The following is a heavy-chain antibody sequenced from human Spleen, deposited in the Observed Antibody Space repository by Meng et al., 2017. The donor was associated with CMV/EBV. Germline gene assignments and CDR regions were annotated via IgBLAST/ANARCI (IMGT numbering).Heavy chain of an antibody. J-gene: IGHJ4*02. V-gene: IGHV3-23*01. CDR1: GFTFSSYA. Sequence: GGSLRLSCVASGFTFSSYAMSWVRQAPGKGLEWVSAISGSGGSTYYADSVKGRFTISRDNSKNTLYLQMNSLRAEDTAVYYCARGQTNYDFWSGPKYYFDYWGQGTLVTVSS. CDR3: ARGQTNYDFWSGPKYYFDY. D-gene: IGHD3-3*01. CDR2: ISGSGGST.